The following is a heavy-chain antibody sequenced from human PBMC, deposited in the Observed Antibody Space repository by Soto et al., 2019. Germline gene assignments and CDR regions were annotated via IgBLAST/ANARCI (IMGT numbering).Heavy chain of an antibody. Sequence: EVQLVESGGVVVQPGGSLRLSCAASGFTFDDYTMHWVRQAPGKGLEWVSLISWDGGSTYYADSVKGRFTISRDNSKNSLYLQMNSLRTEDTALYYCAKDLGYDLSRYGMDVWGQGTTVTVSS. D-gene: IGHD3-3*01. V-gene: IGHV3-43*01. CDR2: ISWDGGST. J-gene: IGHJ6*02. CDR3: AKDLGYDLSRYGMDV. CDR1: GFTFDDYT.